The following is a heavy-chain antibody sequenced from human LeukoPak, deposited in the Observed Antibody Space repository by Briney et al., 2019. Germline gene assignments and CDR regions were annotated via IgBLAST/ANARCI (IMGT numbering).Heavy chain of an antibody. V-gene: IGHV3-30*02. CDR2: IRYDGSKK. CDR1: GFTFSSYW. J-gene: IGHJ4*02. D-gene: IGHD1-26*01. Sequence: GGSLRLSCAASGFTFSSYWMHWVRQAPGKGLEWVAFIRYDGSKKYYADSVKGRFTISRDKSKNTLSLQMNSLRAEDTAVYYCAKDFSVKWELLIGHWGQGTLVTVSS. CDR3: AKDFSVKWELLIGH.